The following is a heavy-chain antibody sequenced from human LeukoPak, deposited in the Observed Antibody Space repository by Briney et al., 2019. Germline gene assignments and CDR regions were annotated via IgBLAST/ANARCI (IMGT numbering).Heavy chain of an antibody. Sequence: GGSLRLSCAASSFTFSSYAMSWVRRAPGKGLEWVSAISGSGGSTYYADSVKGRFTISRDNSKNTLYLQMNSLRAEDTAVYYCAKDYDILTGYYWGSDYWGQGTLVTVSS. V-gene: IGHV3-23*01. CDR2: ISGSGGST. CDR3: AKDYDILTGYYWGSDY. J-gene: IGHJ4*02. CDR1: SFTFSSYA. D-gene: IGHD3-9*01.